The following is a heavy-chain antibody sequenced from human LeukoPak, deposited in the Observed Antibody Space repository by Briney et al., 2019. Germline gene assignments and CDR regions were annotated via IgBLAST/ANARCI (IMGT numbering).Heavy chain of an antibody. D-gene: IGHD3-10*01. CDR1: GDSFSNNSAA. CDR3: ARDLYYYGSGSYYGSYYYYGMDV. Sequence: SPTLSLTCAISGDSFSNNSAAWNWLRQSPSRGLEWLGRTYYRSKWYNDYAVSVKSRITINPDTSKNQFSLQLNSVTPEDTAVYYCARDLYYYGSGSYYGSYYYYGMDVWGKGTTVTVSS. V-gene: IGHV6-1*01. CDR2: TYYRSKWYN. J-gene: IGHJ6*04.